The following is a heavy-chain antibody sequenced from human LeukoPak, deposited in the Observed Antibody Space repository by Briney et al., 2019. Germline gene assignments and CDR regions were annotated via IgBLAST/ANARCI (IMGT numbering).Heavy chain of an antibody. J-gene: IGHJ4*02. Sequence: SGGSLTLTCAASGFSFSAYYWSWVRQAPGKGLEWVSYISGSTGYTNYADSVKGRFTISRDNAKNSLFLHMNSLRAEETAVYYCARPNSHYDSFTYCSPATLVTVSS. CDR1: GFSFSAYY. CDR3: ARPNSHYDSFTY. D-gene: IGHD5-12*01. V-gene: IGHV3-11*03. CDR2: ISGSTGYT.